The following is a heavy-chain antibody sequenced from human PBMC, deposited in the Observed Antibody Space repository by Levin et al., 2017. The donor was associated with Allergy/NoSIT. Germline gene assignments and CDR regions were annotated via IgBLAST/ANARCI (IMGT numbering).Heavy chain of an antibody. CDR1: GGSISSSSYY. Sequence: SETLSLTCTVSGGSISSSSYYWGWIRQPPGKGLEWIGSIYYSGSTYYNPSLKSRVTISVDTSKNQFSLKLSSVTAADTAVYYCARLVVVAATSFDYWGQGTLVTVSS. D-gene: IGHD2-15*01. CDR2: IYYSGST. V-gene: IGHV4-39*01. J-gene: IGHJ4*02. CDR3: ARLVVVAATSFDY.